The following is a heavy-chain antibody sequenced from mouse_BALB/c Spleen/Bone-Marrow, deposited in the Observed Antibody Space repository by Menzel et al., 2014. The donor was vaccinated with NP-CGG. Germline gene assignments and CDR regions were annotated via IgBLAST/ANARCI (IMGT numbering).Heavy chain of an antibody. J-gene: IGHJ4*01. V-gene: IGHV2-6-7*01. CDR3: ARDSFLITRALDY. Sequence: VQLQQSGPGLVAPSQRLSITCTVSGFSLTGYGVSWVRQPPGKGLEWLGMIWGDGSTDYNSALKSRLSISKDNSKSQVFLKMNSLQTDDTARYYCARDSFLITRALDYWVQGTSVTVSS. CDR2: IWGDGST. CDR1: GFSLTGYG. D-gene: IGHD2-4*01.